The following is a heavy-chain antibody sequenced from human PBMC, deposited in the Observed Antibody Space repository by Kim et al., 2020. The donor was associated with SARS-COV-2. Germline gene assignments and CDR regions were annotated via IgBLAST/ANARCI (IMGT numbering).Heavy chain of an antibody. D-gene: IGHD1-26*01. V-gene: IGHV1-69*06. CDR2: GAA. Sequence: GAANDAQKFQGRVTITADKSTSTVYMELSSLRSDDTAVYYCARDEVDTFDYWGQGTLVTVSS. CDR3: ARDEVDTFDY. J-gene: IGHJ4*02.